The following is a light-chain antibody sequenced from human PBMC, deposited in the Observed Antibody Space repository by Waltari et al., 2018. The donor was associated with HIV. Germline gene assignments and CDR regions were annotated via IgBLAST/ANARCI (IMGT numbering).Light chain of an antibody. J-gene: IGLJ3*02. Sequence: QSALTQPASVSGSPGQSISISCTGTSSDIGNYYVSWYQHHPGKAPKVIIYEVSNRPSGVSNRFSGSKSGNTASLTISGLLPEDEAYYFWSSYISSATPEFGGGTRLTVL. V-gene: IGLV2-14*01. CDR1: SSDIGNYY. CDR3: SSYISSATPE. CDR2: EVS.